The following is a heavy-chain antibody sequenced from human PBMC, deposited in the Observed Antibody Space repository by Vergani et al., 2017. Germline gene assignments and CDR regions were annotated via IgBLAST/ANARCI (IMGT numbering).Heavy chain of an antibody. V-gene: IGHV2-5*04. CDR3: VYKKTRCRTTGCFNPFYYYYYMDV. Sequence: QITLKESGPTLVKPTQTLTLTCTFSGFSLNTRGVSVAWIRQPPGKALDWLALIYWNDDQPYSPSLNNRVTITKDTSKNQVVLTMTNMDYVDTGTYYCVYKKTRCRTTGCFNPFYYYYYMDVWGKGTTVTVSS. J-gene: IGHJ6*03. CDR2: IYWNDDQ. CDR1: GFSLNTRGVS. D-gene: IGHD2-2*01.